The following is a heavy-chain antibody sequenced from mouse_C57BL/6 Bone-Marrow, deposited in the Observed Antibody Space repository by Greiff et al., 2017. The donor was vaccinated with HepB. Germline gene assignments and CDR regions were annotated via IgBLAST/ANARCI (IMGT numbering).Heavy chain of an antibody. Sequence: VHLVESGPELVKPGASVKISCKASGYAFSSSWMNWVKQRPGKGLEWIGRIYPGDGDTNYNGKFKGKATLTANKSSSTAYMQLSSLTSEDSAVYFYARGMIYDGFFDYWGQGTTLTVSS. CDR2: IYPGDGDT. CDR3: ARGMIYDGFFDY. D-gene: IGHD2-2*01. V-gene: IGHV1-82*01. J-gene: IGHJ2*01. CDR1: GYAFSSSW.